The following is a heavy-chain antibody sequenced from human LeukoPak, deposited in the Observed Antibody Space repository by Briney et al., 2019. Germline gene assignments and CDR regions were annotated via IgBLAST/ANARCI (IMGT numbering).Heavy chain of an antibody. Sequence: SQTLSLTCAISGDSVSTNSATWTWLRQSPSRGLEWLGRTYYRSKWNNDYAVSMKSRITINPDTSKNQFFLQLNSVTPEDRAVYYCARLVGASWFDSWGQGTLVTVSS. V-gene: IGHV6-1*01. CDR3: ARLVGASWFDS. CDR1: GDSVSTNSAT. CDR2: TYYRSKWNN. D-gene: IGHD1-26*01. J-gene: IGHJ5*01.